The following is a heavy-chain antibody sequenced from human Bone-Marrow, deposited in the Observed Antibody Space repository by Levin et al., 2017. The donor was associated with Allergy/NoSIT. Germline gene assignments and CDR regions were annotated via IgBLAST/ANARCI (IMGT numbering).Heavy chain of an antibody. J-gene: IGHJ2*01. CDR1: GYSFTSYW. Sequence: GESLKISCKGSGYSFTSYWISWVRQMPGKGLEWMGRIDPSDSYTNYSPSFQGHVTISADKSISTAYLQWSSLKASDTAMYYCARHHLYDILTGYIQPWYFDLWGRGTLVTVSS. D-gene: IGHD3-9*01. CDR3: ARHHLYDILTGYIQPWYFDL. V-gene: IGHV5-10-1*01. CDR2: IDPSDSYT.